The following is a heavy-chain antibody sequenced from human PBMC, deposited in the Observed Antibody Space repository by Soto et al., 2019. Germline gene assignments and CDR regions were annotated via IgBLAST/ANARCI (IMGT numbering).Heavy chain of an antibody. D-gene: IGHD2-2*01. Sequence: GGSLRLSCAASGFTFTRYSMNWVRQAPGKGLEWVSSISSTTNYIYYGDSMKGRFTISRDNAKNSLYLEMNSLRDEDTAVYYCASGRFIVVVPAAQTYGMDVWGKGTTVTVS. CDR1: GFTFTRYS. V-gene: IGHV3-21*06. CDR2: ISSTTNYI. J-gene: IGHJ6*04. CDR3: ASGRFIVVVPAAQTYGMDV.